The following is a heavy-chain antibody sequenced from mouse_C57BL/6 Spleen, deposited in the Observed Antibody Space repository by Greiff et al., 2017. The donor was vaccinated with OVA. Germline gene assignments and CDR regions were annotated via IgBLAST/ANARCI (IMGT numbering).Heavy chain of an antibody. CDR1: GFTFSDYG. CDR3: ASRYG. CDR2: ISSGSSTI. V-gene: IGHV5-17*01. J-gene: IGHJ2*01. D-gene: IGHD2-14*01. Sequence: EVHLVESGGGLVKPGGSLKLSCAASGFTFSDYGMHWVRQAPEKGLECVAYISSGSSTIYYADTVKGRFTISRDNAKNTLFLQMTSLRSEDTAMYYCASRYGWDQGTTLTVSS.